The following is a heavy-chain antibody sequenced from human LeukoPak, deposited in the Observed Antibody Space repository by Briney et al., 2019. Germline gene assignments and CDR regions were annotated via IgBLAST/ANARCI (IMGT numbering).Heavy chain of an antibody. CDR1: GYSFTTYW. J-gene: IGHJ1*01. CDR3: ASGRATVVVAATPFFQH. V-gene: IGHV5-51*01. D-gene: IGHD2-15*01. CDR2: IYPGDSDT. Sequence: GESLKISCKGSGYSFTTYWIGWVRQIPGKGLDWMGIIYPGDSDTRYSPSFQGQVTISADKSISTAYLQWSSLKASDTAMYYCASGRATVVVAATPFFQHWGQGTLVTVSS.